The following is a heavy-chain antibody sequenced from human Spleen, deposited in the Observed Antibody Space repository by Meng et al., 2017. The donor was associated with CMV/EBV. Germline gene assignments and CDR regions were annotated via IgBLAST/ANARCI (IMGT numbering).Heavy chain of an antibody. J-gene: IGHJ3*02. CDR3: ARVKIVGATGAAFDI. CDR1: GGTFSSYA. D-gene: IGHD1-26*01. CDR2: IIPIFGTA. V-gene: IGHV1-69*05. Sequence: SVKVSCKASGGTFSSYAISWVRQAPGQGLEWMGGIIPIFGTANYAQKFQGRVTITTGESTSTAYMELSSLRSEDTAVYYCARVKIVGATGAAFDIWGQGTMVTVSS.